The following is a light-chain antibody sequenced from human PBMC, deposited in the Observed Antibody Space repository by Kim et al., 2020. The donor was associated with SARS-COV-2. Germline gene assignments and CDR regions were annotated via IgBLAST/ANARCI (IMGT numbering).Light chain of an antibody. CDR1: SSSIGAGYV. V-gene: IGLV1-40*01. Sequence: RVTISCSGGSSSIGAGYVSRCYLQLPGEAPSLLLRNYINRPSSVPDRFAGSWCCTSASLAITVLQADDEGDYYCQSYDRGLSGSVFGGGTKLTVL. CDR2: NYI. J-gene: IGLJ2*01. CDR3: QSYDRGLSGSV.